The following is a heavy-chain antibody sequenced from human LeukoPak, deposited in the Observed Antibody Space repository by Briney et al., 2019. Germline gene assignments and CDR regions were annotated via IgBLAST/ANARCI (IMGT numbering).Heavy chain of an antibody. Sequence: SETLSLTCTVSGGSISSHYWSWIRQPPGKGLEWIGYIYYSGSTNYNPSLKSRVTISVDTSKNQYSLKLSSVTAADTAVYYCARLGYSGYEFDYWGQGTLVTVSS. CDR2: IYYSGST. J-gene: IGHJ4*02. CDR1: GGSISSHY. V-gene: IGHV4-59*11. CDR3: ARLGYSGYEFDY. D-gene: IGHD5-12*01.